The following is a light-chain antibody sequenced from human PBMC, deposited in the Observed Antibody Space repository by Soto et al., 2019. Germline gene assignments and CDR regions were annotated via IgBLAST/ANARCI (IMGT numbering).Light chain of an antibody. J-gene: IGKJ1*01. CDR2: AAS. V-gene: IGKV1-8*01. CDR3: QQYYSYPRT. Sequence: IQMTQSPSSFSASTGDRVTITCRASQGISSYLAWYQQKPGKAPKLLIYAASTLQSGVPSRFSGSGSGTDFTLTISCLQSEDFATYYCQQYYSYPRTFGQGTKVDIK. CDR1: QGISSY.